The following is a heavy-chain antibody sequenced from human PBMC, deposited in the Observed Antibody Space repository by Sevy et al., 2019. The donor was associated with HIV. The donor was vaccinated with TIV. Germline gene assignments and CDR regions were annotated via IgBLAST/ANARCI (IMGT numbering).Heavy chain of an antibody. Sequence: GGSLRLSCAASGFTFSVYWMNWVRQAPGKGLEWVATMKDDGSEKYYVDSVKGRFTISRDNAKNSLYLQMNSLRAEDTAVYYCVREGVGGYSYSLDYWVQGTLVTVSS. CDR1: GFTFSVYW. J-gene: IGHJ4*02. D-gene: IGHD5-18*01. V-gene: IGHV3-7*01. CDR3: VREGVGGYSYSLDY. CDR2: MKDDGSEK.